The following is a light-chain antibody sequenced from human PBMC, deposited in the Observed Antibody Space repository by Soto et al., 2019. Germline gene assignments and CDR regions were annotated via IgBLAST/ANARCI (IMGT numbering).Light chain of an antibody. CDR3: GTWDSSLSDAVV. Sequence: QSVLTQPPSVSAAPGQKVTISCSGTSSNIGKNYVAWYQQLPGTAPKILIYDNDKRPSGIPDRFSCSKSGTSATLGITGLQTGDEADYYCGTWDSSLSDAVVFGEGTKVTVL. V-gene: IGLV1-51*01. J-gene: IGLJ2*01. CDR2: DND. CDR1: SSNIGKNY.